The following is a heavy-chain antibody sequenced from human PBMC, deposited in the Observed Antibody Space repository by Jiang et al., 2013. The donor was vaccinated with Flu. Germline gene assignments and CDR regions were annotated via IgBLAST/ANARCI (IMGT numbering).Heavy chain of an antibody. Sequence: PGLVKPSETLSLTCFVSGASVSPYYWSWIRQTPGKGLEWIGNIYHRGSTSYNPSLKSRVTMSIDMSRNQVSLKMTSTTAADTAVYYCAREPRGRIAAGGFFDAWGQGTLVTVSS. D-gene: IGHD6-13*01. CDR1: GASVSPYY. V-gene: IGHV4-59*02. J-gene: IGHJ4*02. CDR3: AREPRGRIAAGGFFDA. CDR2: IYHRGST.